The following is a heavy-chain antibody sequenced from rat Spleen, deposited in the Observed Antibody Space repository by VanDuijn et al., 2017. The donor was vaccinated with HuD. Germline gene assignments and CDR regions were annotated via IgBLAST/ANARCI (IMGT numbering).Heavy chain of an antibody. CDR2: ITNTGGSI. Sequence: EVQLVESGGGLVQPGRSLKLSCVASGFTFNNYWMSWIRQAPGKGLEWVASITNTGGSIYYPDSVKGRFTISRDNAQNTLYLQMDSLRSEDTATYYCAKAPGISGYTTDYYYDVMDAWGQGASVTVSS. CDR1: GFTFNNYW. J-gene: IGHJ4*01. D-gene: IGHD1-6*01. CDR3: AKAPGISGYTTDYYYDVMDA. V-gene: IGHV5-31*01.